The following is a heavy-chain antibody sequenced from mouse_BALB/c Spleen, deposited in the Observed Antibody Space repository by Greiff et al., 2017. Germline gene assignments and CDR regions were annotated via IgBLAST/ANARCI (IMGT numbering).Heavy chain of an antibody. Sequence: DVQLVESGGGLVKPGGSLKLSCAASGFTFSSYAMSWVRQTPEKRLEWVASISSGGSTYYPDSVKGRFTISRDNARNILYLQMSSLRSEDTAMYYCARGYYGSSSYFDYWGQGTTLTVSS. J-gene: IGHJ2*01. V-gene: IGHV5-6-5*01. CDR1: GFTFSSYA. D-gene: IGHD1-1*01. CDR2: ISSGGST. CDR3: ARGYYGSSSYFDY.